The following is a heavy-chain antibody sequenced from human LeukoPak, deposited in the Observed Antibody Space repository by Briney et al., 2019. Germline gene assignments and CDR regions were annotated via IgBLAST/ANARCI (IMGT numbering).Heavy chain of an antibody. V-gene: IGHV4-59*01. CDR2: TYHRGGY. CDR1: GGLITNSY. D-gene: IGHD3-9*01. Sequence: PSETLSLTCTVSGGLITNSYWIWIRQPAGKGLEWIGSTYHRGGYKDNPSLKSRVTISVDTSKNQFSLKLTSVTGADTAVYYCARGLLTSDWYAHIEDWGQGPLVTVAS. CDR3: ARGLLTSDWYAHIED. J-gene: IGHJ4*02.